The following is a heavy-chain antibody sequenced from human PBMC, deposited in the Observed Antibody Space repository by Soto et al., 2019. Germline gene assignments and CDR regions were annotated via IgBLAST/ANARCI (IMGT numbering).Heavy chain of an antibody. Sequence: QVQLVESGGGVVQPGRSLRLSCAASGFTFSSYGMHWVRQAPGKGLEWVAVIWYDGSNKYYADSVKGRFTISRDNSKNTLYLQMNSLSAEDTAVYYCARDRYSSGWYDFDSWGQGTLVTVSS. CDR1: GFTFSSYG. CDR3: ARDRYSSGWYDFDS. CDR2: IWYDGSNK. D-gene: IGHD6-19*01. J-gene: IGHJ4*02. V-gene: IGHV3-33*01.